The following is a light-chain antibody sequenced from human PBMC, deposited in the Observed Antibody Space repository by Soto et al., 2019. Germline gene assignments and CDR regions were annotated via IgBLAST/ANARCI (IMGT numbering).Light chain of an antibody. Sequence: EIGLTQSPGTLSLSPGERATLSCRASQSVSSSYLAWYQQKPGQAPRLLIYGASSRATGIPDRFSGSGSGTDFTLTISRLEPEDFAVYYCQQYGSSPLFTFGPGTKVD. J-gene: IGKJ3*01. CDR1: QSVSSSY. CDR3: QQYGSSPLFT. V-gene: IGKV3-20*01. CDR2: GAS.